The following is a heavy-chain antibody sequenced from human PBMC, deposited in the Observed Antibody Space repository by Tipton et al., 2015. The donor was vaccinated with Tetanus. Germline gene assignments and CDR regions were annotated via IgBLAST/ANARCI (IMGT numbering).Heavy chain of an antibody. CDR1: GGSISNSNCY. J-gene: IGHJ3*02. D-gene: IGHD2-15*01. V-gene: IGHV4-30-4*08. Sequence: LRLSCTVSGGSISNSNCYWSWIRQPPGKGLEWNVYICDSGSTYYNPSLKGRVTVSRDTNKNQFSLRLTSVTDTDSDVYYCVRGHAGVWGGGLFPGGFAIWAKGPLVSVSS. CDR3: VRGHAGVWGGGLFPGGFAI. CDR2: ICDSGST.